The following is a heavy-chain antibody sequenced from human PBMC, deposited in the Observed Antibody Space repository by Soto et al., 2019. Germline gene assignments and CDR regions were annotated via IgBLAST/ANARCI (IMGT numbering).Heavy chain of an antibody. J-gene: IGHJ4*01. D-gene: IGHD1-26*01. CDR1: CGSISSGGYY. Sequence: PSETLSLTCTVSCGSISSGGYYWSWIRQHPGKGLEWIGYIYYSGSTYYNPSLKSRVTISVGTSKNQFSLKLSSVTAADTAVYYCARVLYRYYFDYWGDGTLVXV. CDR2: IYYSGST. V-gene: IGHV4-31*03. CDR3: ARVLYRYYFDY.